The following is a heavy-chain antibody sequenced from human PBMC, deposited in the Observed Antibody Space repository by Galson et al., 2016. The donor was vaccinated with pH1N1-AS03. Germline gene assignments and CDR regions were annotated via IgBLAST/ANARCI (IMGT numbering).Heavy chain of an antibody. CDR2: VHHTGST. CDR1: GASLISSDFY. V-gene: IGHV4-39*07. D-gene: IGHD4/OR15-4a*01. Sequence: ETLSLTCLVSGASLISSDFYWGWVRQSPGQAPEWIGSVHHTGSTYYSPPLTTRLTISVDTSNNQFSLRLTSVTAADTALYYCVRDRKYGGYFDYWGQGALVTVSS. J-gene: IGHJ4*02. CDR3: VRDRKYGGYFDY.